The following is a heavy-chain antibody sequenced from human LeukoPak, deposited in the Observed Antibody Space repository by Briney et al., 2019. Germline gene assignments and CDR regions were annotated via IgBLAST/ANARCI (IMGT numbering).Heavy chain of an antibody. CDR3: TRRSLKGWFDP. CDR1: GGSISSSSYY. CDR2: IYYSGST. J-gene: IGHJ5*02. V-gene: IGHV4-39*01. Sequence: PSETLSLTCTVSGGSISSSSYYWGWIRQPPGKGLGWIGGIYYSGSTYYNPSLKSRVTISVDTSKNHCSLKLSSVTAADTAVYYCTRRSLKGWFDPWGQGTLVTVSS.